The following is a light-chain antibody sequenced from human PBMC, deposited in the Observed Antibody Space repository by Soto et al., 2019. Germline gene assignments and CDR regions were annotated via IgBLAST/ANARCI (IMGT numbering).Light chain of an antibody. CDR3: QQYGSSPS. CDR1: PSVTNF. V-gene: IGKV3D-20*01. CDR2: DTS. Sequence: EIVLTQSPATLSLSAGERATLSCRASPSVTNFLAWYQQKPGLAPRLILYDTSFRATGIPDRFSGSGSGTDFTLTISRLDPEDFAVYYCQQYGSSPSFGQGTKVDIK. J-gene: IGKJ1*01.